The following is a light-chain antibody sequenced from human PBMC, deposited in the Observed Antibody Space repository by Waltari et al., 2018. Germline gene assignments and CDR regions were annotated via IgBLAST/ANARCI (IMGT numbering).Light chain of an antibody. CDR1: SSDVGTYNL. J-gene: IGLJ1*01. CDR3: CSYNDGPYV. V-gene: IGLV2-23*02. CDR2: EVT. Sequence: QSALTQPASVSGSPGQSITISCTGTSSDVGTYNLVSWYQPHPGKAPKLMIYEVTKRPSGVSSRFSASRSGNTASLTISGLQAEDEADYYCCSYNDGPYVFGTGTKVTVL.